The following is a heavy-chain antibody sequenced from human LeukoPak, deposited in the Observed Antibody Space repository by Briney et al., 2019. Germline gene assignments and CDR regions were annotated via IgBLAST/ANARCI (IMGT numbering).Heavy chain of an antibody. V-gene: IGHV3-21*01. CDR2: ISSSSSYI. CDR1: GFTFSSYS. Sequence: GGSLRLSCAASGFTFSSYSMNWVRQAPGKGLEWVSSISSSSSYIYYADSVKGRFTISRDNAKNSLYLQMNSLRAEDTAVYYCARDYRPYCGGDCYPTHFDYWGQGALVTVSS. J-gene: IGHJ4*02. CDR3: ARDYRPYCGGDCYPTHFDY. D-gene: IGHD2-21*02.